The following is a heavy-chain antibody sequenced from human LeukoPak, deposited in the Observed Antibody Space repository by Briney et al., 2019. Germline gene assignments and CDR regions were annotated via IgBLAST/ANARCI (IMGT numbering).Heavy chain of an antibody. CDR3: AKGSFQYNWNYGGVDY. Sequence: GGPLRLSCAASGFTFSSYGMHWVRQAPGKGLEWVAVIWYDGSNKYYADSVKGRFTISRDNSKNTLYLQMNSLRAEDTAVYYCAKGSFQYNWNYGGVDYWGQGTLVTVSP. CDR1: GFTFSSYG. D-gene: IGHD1-7*01. V-gene: IGHV3-33*06. CDR2: IWYDGSNK. J-gene: IGHJ4*02.